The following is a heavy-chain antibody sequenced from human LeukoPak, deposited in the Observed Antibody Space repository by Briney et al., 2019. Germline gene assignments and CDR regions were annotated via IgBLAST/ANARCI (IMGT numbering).Heavy chain of an antibody. CDR1: GYTFTSYG. CDR3: ARDINSSSWTPHAFDI. D-gene: IGHD6-13*01. CDR2: ISAYNGNT. V-gene: IGHV1-18*01. J-gene: IGHJ3*02. Sequence: ASVKVSCKASGYTFTSYGISWVRQAPGQGLEWMGWISAYNGNTNYAQKLQGRVTMTTDTSTSIAYMELRSLRSDDTAVYYCARDINSSSWTPHAFDIWGQGTMVTVSS.